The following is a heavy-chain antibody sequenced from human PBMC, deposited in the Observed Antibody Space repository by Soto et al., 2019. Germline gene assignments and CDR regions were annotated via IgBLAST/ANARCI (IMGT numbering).Heavy chain of an antibody. CDR3: ARVDGSGGGMDV. D-gene: IGHD3-3*01. Sequence: PGGSMRLSCAASGFTFSSYSMNWARPAQGKGLEWVSSISSSSSYIYYADSVKGRFTISRDNAKSPLYLQMNSLRAEDTAVYYCARVDGSGGGMDVWGQGTTVTVSS. CDR1: GFTFSSYS. J-gene: IGHJ6*02. CDR2: ISSSSSYI. V-gene: IGHV3-21*01.